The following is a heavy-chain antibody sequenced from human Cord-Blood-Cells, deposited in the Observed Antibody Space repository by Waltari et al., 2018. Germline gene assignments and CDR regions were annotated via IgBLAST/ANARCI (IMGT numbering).Heavy chain of an antibody. Sequence: QVQLQQWGAGLLKPSETLSLTCAVYGGSFSGYYWSWIRQPPGKGLEWIGEINHSGSTNYNPSRKSRGTISVDTSKNQFSLKLGSVTAADTAVYYCARVDCSSTSCYKNWFDPLGQGTLVTVSS. V-gene: IGHV4-34*01. CDR3: ARVDCSSTSCYKNWFDP. J-gene: IGHJ5*02. D-gene: IGHD2-2*02. CDR2: INHSGST. CDR1: GGSFSGYY.